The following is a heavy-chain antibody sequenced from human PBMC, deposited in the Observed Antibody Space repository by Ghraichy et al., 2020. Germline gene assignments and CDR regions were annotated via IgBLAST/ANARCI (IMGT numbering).Heavy chain of an antibody. V-gene: IGHV3-23*01. J-gene: IGHJ4*02. CDR2: VSGSGSTT. CDR1: GFTFSSYA. CDR3: AQEGASMGAGPIVG. Sequence: GESLNISCAASGFTFSSYAMTWVRQAPGKGLEWVSDVSGSGSTTYYADSVKGRFSISRDNSKNTLYLQMSSLRDDDTAIYYCAQEGASMGAGPIVGWGQGTPIIVSS. D-gene: IGHD1-7*01.